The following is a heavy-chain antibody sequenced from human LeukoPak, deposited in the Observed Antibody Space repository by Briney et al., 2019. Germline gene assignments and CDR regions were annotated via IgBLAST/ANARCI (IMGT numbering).Heavy chain of an antibody. CDR1: RASITSGSDY. V-gene: IGHV4-61*02. Sequence: PSETLSLTCTVSRASITSGSDYWSWIRQPAGKGLEWIGRIYSSGSTNYNSSLMSRVTISVDTSNNQLSLNLTSVTAADTAVYYCARLAPNKYYFYYMDVWGKGTTVTVSS. CDR2: IYSSGST. D-gene: IGHD1/OR15-1a*01. CDR3: ARLAPNKYYFYYMDV. J-gene: IGHJ6*03.